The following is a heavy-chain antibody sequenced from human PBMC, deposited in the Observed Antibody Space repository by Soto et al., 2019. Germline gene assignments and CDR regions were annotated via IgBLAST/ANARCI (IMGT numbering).Heavy chain of an antibody. V-gene: IGHV1-69*02. J-gene: IGHJ4*02. CDR2: INPILSMS. Sequence: QVQLVQSGAEVKKPGSSVKVSCKASGDTFSFYTINWVRQAPGLGLEWVGRINPILSMSNYAQKFQGRVTMTADKSTNTAYMELRRLRSEETAMYFCATSYGSGYRAFDSWGQGALVTVSS. D-gene: IGHD3-10*01. CDR1: GDTFSFYT. CDR3: ATSYGSGYRAFDS.